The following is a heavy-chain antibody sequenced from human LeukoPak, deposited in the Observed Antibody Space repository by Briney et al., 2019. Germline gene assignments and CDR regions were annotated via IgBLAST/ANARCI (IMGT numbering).Heavy chain of an antibody. V-gene: IGHV3-30*04. CDR1: GFTFSSYA. D-gene: IGHD5-18*01. CDR2: ISYDGSNK. J-gene: IGHJ4*02. Sequence: GGSLRLSCAASGFTFSSYAMHWVRQAPGKGLEWVAVISYDGSNKYYADSVKGRFTISRDNSKNSLYLQMNSLRTEDTALYYCAKDIGGYSYPDYWGQGTLVTVSS. CDR3: AKDIGGYSYPDY.